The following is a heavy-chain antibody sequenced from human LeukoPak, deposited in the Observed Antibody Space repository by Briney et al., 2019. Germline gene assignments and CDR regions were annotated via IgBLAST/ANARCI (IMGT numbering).Heavy chain of an antibody. CDR2: ISPYNGKT. CDR3: ARDLSNLHY. CDR1: NYTFTSYG. D-gene: IGHD2/OR15-2a*01. J-gene: IGHJ4*02. V-gene: IGHV1-18*01. Sequence: GASVKVSCKAFNYTFTSYGISWVRQAPGKGLEWMAWISPYNGKTFYAEKYQGRVTLTTETSTDTAFMELTSLTSDDTAVYYCARDLSNLHYWGQGTLVSVSS.